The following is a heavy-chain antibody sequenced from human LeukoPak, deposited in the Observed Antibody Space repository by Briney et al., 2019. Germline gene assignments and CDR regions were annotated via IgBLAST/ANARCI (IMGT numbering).Heavy chain of an antibody. CDR2: INYSGST. CDR3: ARGQPEGLDLAQYYFDY. Sequence: SETLSLTCAVYGGSFSGYCWSWIRQPPGKGLEWIGEINYSGSTSYNPSLKSRVTISVDTSKNQFSLKLSSVTAADTAVYYCARGQPEGLDLAQYYFDYWGQGTLVTVSS. J-gene: IGHJ4*02. D-gene: IGHD2-2*03. V-gene: IGHV4-34*01. CDR1: GGSFSGYC.